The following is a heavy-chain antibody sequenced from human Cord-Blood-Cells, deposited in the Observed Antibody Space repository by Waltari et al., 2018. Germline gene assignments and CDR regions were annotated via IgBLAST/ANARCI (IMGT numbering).Heavy chain of an antibody. CDR1: GYTFTGHY. J-gene: IGHJ2*01. CDR3: ARVARYCTGGVCYWYFDL. Sequence: VQLVQSGAEVKKPGASVKVSCKASGYTFTGHYMHWVRHAPGQRLEWMGRSSPNSGGTNYAQKFQGRVTMTRDTSISTAYMELSRLRSDDTAVYYCARVARYCTGGVCYWYFDLWGRGTLVTVSS. V-gene: IGHV1-2*06. D-gene: IGHD2-8*02. CDR2: SSPNSGGT.